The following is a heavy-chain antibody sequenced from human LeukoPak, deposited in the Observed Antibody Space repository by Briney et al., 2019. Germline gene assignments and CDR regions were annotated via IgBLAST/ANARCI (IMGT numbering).Heavy chain of an antibody. J-gene: IGHJ3*02. CDR2: IYYNGST. CDR3: ARRPGIFDI. CDR1: GGSISSGGYY. V-gene: IGHV4-31*03. D-gene: IGHD6-13*01. Sequence: SETLSLTCSVSGGSISSGGYYWSWIRQHPGKGLEWIGYIYYNGSTFYNPSLKSRVTISLCTSKNQFSLKLRSVTAADTAVFYCARRPGIFDIWGQGTMVTVSS.